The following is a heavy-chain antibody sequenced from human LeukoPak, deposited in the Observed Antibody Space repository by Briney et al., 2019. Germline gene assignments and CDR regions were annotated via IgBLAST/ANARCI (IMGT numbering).Heavy chain of an antibody. CDR2: ISAYNGNT. J-gene: IGHJ4*02. CDR1: GYTFTSYG. Sequence: ASVKVSCKASGYTFTSYGISWVRQAPGQGLEWMGWISAYNGNTNYAWKLQGRVTMTTDTSTSTAYMELRSLRSDDTAVYYCARVASAWNRRATVDYWGQGTLVTVSS. D-gene: IGHD1-1*01. V-gene: IGHV1-18*01. CDR3: ARVASAWNRRATVDY.